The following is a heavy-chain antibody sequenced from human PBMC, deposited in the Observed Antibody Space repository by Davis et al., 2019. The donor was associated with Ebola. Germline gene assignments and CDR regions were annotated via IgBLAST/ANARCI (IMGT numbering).Heavy chain of an antibody. V-gene: IGHV1-46*01. J-gene: IGHJ3*02. CDR3: AKGAWNDVMWGAFDI. CDR1: GYTFTSYY. Sequence: ASVKVSCKASGYTFTSYYMHWVRQAPGQGLEWMGIINPSGGSTSYAQKFQGRVTMTRDTFTSTVYMELSSLRSEDTAVYYCAKGAWNDVMWGAFDIWGQGTMVTVSS. CDR2: INPSGGST. D-gene: IGHD1-1*01.